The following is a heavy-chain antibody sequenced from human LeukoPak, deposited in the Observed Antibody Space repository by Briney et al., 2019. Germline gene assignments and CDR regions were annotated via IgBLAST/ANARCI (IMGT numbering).Heavy chain of an antibody. D-gene: IGHD7-27*01. CDR2: ISRDGSDK. CDR3: AKPLGTSTIDFLIDY. Sequence: GRSLRLSCAASGFTFSSYGMHWVRQAPGKGLEWVAVISRDGSDKFYADPVKGRFTISRDNSKNTLYLQMDSLRAEDTAMYYCAKPLGTSTIDFLIDYWGQETLVTVSS. CDR1: GFTFSSYG. J-gene: IGHJ4*02. V-gene: IGHV3-30*18.